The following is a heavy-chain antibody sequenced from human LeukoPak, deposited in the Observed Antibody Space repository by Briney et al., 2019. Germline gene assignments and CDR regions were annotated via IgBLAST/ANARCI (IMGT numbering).Heavy chain of an antibody. CDR1: GYTFTSYY. J-gene: IGHJ5*02. D-gene: IGHD3-22*01. Sequence: ASVKVSCKASGYTFTSYYMHWVRQALGQGLEWMGIINPSGGSTSYAQKFQGKVTMTRDTSTSTVYMELSSLRSEDTAVYYCARNYYDSSSYYRVWFDPWGQGTLVTVSS. V-gene: IGHV1-46*01. CDR3: ARNYYDSSSYYRVWFDP. CDR2: INPSGGST.